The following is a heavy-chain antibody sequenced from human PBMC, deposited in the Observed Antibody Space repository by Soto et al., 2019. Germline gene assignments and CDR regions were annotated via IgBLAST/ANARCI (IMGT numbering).Heavy chain of an antibody. CDR2: IRSKAYGGTT. Sequence: GGSLRLSCTASGFTFGDYAMSWFRQAPGKGLEWVGFIRSKAYGGTTEYAASVKGRFTISRDDSKSIAYLQMNSLKTEDTAVYYCTRDRLGATGYYYYYGMDVWGQGTTVTVSS. CDR1: GFTFGDYA. V-gene: IGHV3-49*03. D-gene: IGHD1-26*01. J-gene: IGHJ6*02. CDR3: TRDRLGATGYYYYYGMDV.